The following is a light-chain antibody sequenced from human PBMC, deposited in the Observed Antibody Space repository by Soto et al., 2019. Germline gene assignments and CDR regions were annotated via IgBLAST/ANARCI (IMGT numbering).Light chain of an antibody. CDR1: QSITTY. V-gene: IGKV1-39*01. CDR3: QQSYGTPWT. CDR2: AAS. J-gene: IGKJ1*01. Sequence: DIQMTQSPSSLSASVGDRVTVTCRASQSITTYLNWYQQKPGKASKLLIYAASSLQSGVPSRFSGSGSGTDFTLAITSLQPEDFATYICQQSYGTPWTFAQETKVAIK.